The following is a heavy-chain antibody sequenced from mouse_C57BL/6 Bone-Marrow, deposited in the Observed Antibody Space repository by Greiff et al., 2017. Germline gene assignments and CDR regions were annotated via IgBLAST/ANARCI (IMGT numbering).Heavy chain of an antibody. V-gene: IGHV1-81*01. CDR1: GYTFTSYG. CDR2: IYPRSGNT. CDR3: ATLSYDYSLAWFAY. D-gene: IGHD2-4*01. J-gene: IGHJ3*01. Sequence: VKLQESGAELARPGASVKLSCKASGYTFTSYGISWVKQRTGQSLEWIGEIYPRSGNTYYNEKFKGKDTLTADKSSSTAYMELRSLTSEDSAVYFCATLSYDYSLAWFAYWGQGTLVTVSA.